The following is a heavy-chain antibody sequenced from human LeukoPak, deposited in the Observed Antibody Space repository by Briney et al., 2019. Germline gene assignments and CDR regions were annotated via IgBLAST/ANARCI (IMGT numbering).Heavy chain of an antibody. J-gene: IGHJ4*02. CDR1: GYSISSGYY. CDR2: IYHSGST. Sequence: PSETLSLTCTVSGYSISSGYYWGWIRPPPGKGLEWIGIIYHSGSTYYNPSLKSRVSISVDTSKNQFSLKLSSATAADTAVYYCARQEWSGSDYFDYWGQGTLVTVSS. V-gene: IGHV4-38-2*02. CDR3: ARQEWSGSDYFDY. D-gene: IGHD3-3*01.